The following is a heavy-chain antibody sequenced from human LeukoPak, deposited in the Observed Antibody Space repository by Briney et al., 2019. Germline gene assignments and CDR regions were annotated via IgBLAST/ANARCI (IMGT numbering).Heavy chain of an antibody. J-gene: IGHJ4*02. Sequence: GASVKVSCTASGGTFIIYAISWVRQAPGQGVEWMGGIIPIFGTANYAQKFQGRVTITADESTSTAYMELSSLRSEDTAVYYCASAGYRSSPYYFDYWGQGTLVTVSS. V-gene: IGHV1-69*13. CDR3: ASAGYRSSPYYFDY. CDR1: GGTFIIYA. D-gene: IGHD6-13*01. CDR2: IIPIFGTA.